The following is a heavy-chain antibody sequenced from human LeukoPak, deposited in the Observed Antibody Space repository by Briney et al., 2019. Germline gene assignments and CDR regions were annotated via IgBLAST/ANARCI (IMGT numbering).Heavy chain of an antibody. CDR3: ARGPEYYDFWSGYPV. D-gene: IGHD3-3*01. CDR2: ISSSSSTI. Sequence: GGSLRLSCAASGFTFRSYSMNWVRQAPGKGLEWVSYISSSSSTIYYADSVKGRFTISRDNAKNSLYLQMNSLRAEDTAVYYCARGPEYYDFWSGYPVWGQGTMVTVSS. CDR1: GFTFRSYS. V-gene: IGHV3-48*01. J-gene: IGHJ3*01.